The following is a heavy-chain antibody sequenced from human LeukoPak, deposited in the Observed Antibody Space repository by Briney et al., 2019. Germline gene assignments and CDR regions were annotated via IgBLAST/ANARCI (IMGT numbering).Heavy chain of an antibody. V-gene: IGHV5-51*01. CDR1: GSRFTNYW. J-gene: IGHJ5*02. Sequence: GESLKISCKGPGSRFTNYWIGWARQMPGKGLEWMGIIYPGDSDTRYSPSFQGQVTISADKSIRTAYLQWSSLKASVTAMYYCAKEWSYIFTVYFRVNWFDPWGQGTLVTVSS. CDR3: AKEWSYIFTVYFRVNWFDP. D-gene: IGHD3-9*01. CDR2: IYPGDSDT.